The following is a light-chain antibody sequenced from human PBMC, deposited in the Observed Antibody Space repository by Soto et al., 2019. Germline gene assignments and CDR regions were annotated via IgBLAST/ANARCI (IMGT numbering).Light chain of an antibody. J-gene: IGLJ2*01. CDR2: GVI. V-gene: IGLV2-14*03. Sequence: QSALTQPASVSGSPGQSITISCTGSSSDIVYSFVSWYQQHPGKAPKLIIYGVINRPSGVSNRFSGSKSDNTASLTISGLQVEDEADYYCSSYTSSTPLVFGGGTKLPFL. CDR1: SSDIVYSF. CDR3: SSYTSSTPLV.